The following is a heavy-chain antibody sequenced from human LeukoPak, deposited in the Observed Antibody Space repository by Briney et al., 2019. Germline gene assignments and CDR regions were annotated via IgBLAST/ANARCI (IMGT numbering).Heavy chain of an antibody. Sequence: GGSLRLSCAASGFTFSSYSMNWVRQAPGKGLEWVSSISSSSSYIYYADSVKGRFTISRDNAKNSLYLQMNSLRAEDTAVCYCARDSSYDFWSGYYTNWFDPWGQGTLVTVSS. D-gene: IGHD3-3*01. V-gene: IGHV3-21*01. J-gene: IGHJ5*02. CDR3: ARDSSYDFWSGYYTNWFDP. CDR2: ISSSSSYI. CDR1: GFTFSSYS.